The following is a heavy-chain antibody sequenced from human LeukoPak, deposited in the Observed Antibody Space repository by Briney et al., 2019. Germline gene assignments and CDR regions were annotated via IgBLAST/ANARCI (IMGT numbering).Heavy chain of an antibody. CDR2: IKPDGSGD. D-gene: IGHD6-13*01. CDR3: ARDCAIATAGSDY. CDR1: GFTFSSYW. J-gene: IGHJ4*02. Sequence: GGSLRLSCAASGFTFSSYWMSWVRQAPGKGLEGVANIKPDGSGDYYVDSVKGRFTISRDNAKNSLYLQMNSLRAEDTALYYCARDCAIATAGSDYWGQGTLVTVAS. V-gene: IGHV3-7*01.